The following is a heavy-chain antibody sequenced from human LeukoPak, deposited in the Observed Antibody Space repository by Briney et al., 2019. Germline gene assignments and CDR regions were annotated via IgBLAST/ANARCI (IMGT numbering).Heavy chain of an antibody. J-gene: IGHJ4*02. CDR3: ASQRKCSSTSCYKRFDY. CDR1: GGSISSGSYY. V-gene: IGHV4-61*02. Sequence: SETLSLTCTVSGGSISSGSYYWSWIRQPAGKGLEWIGRIYTSGSTNYNPSLKSRVTISVDTSKNQFSLKLSSVTAADTAVYYCASQRKCSSTSCYKRFDYWGQGTLVTVSS. CDR2: IYTSGST. D-gene: IGHD2-2*02.